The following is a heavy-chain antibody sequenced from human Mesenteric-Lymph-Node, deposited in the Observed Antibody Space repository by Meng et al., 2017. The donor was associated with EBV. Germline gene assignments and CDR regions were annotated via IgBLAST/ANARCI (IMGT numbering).Heavy chain of an antibody. V-gene: IGHV2-5*02. CDR2: IYWDDDQ. Sequence: QITLKESGPTLVKPTQTLPLTCTFSGFSLSVTGVGVGWIRQPPGKAPEWLGIIYWDDDQRYSPSLKSRLTITKDTSKNQVVLTMTNMDTVDTATYYCAHRSILRIFDYWGQGTLVTVSS. CDR3: AHRSILRIFDY. J-gene: IGHJ4*02. CDR1: GFSLSVTGVG. D-gene: IGHD2-21*02.